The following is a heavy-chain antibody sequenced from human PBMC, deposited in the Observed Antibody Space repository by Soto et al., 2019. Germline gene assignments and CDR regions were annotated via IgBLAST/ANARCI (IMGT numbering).Heavy chain of an antibody. CDR2: IYYSGST. CDR3: ATAADYSYYGMYV. D-gene: IGHD2-15*01. V-gene: IGHV4-39*01. Sequence: PSETLSLTCTVSGGSISSSSYYWGWIRQPPGKGLEWIGSIYYSGSTYYNPSLKSRVTISVDTSKNQFSLKLSSVTAADTAVYYCATAADYSYYGMYVWGQGTTVTVSS. J-gene: IGHJ6*02. CDR1: GGSISSSSYY.